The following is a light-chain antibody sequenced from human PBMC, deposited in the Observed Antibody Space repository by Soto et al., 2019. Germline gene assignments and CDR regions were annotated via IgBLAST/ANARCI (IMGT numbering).Light chain of an antibody. J-gene: IGKJ4*01. Sequence: EIVLTQSPATLSLSPGERATLSFRASQSVSTYLAWYQQKPDQAPRLLSYDASNRATGIPARFSGSGSGTDFTLTISSLEPEDFAVYYCQQRSDWPPLTFGGGAKVDI. CDR2: DAS. V-gene: IGKV3-11*01. CDR3: QQRSDWPPLT. CDR1: QSVSTY.